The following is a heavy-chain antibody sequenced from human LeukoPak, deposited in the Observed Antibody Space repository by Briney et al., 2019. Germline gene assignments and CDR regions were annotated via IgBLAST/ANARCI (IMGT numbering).Heavy chain of an antibody. CDR1: GFTFSSHS. CDR2: ISSSRSYI. D-gene: IGHD3-10*01. CDR3: AREGHYYGSGSSLYYFDS. V-gene: IGHV3-21*01. Sequence: PGGSLRLSCAASGFTFSSHSMSWVRQAPGKGLEWVSFISSSRSYIYYPDSVKGRFTISRDNAKSSLYLQMNSLRAEDTAVYYCAREGHYYGSGSSLYYFDSWGQGTPVTVSS. J-gene: IGHJ4*02.